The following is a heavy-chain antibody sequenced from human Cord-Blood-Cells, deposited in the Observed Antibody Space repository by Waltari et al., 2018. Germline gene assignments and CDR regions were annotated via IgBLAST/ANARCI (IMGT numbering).Heavy chain of an antibody. D-gene: IGHD6-13*01. V-gene: IGHV3-30*03. CDR1: GFTFSSYG. Sequence: QVQLVESGGGVVQPGRSLRLSCAASGFTFSSYGMHWVRQAPGKGLEWVAVISYDGSNKYYADSVKGRFTISRDNSKNTLYLQMNSLRAEDTAVYYCARAPNSSSWYFDYWGQGTLVTVSS. CDR2: ISYDGSNK. J-gene: IGHJ4*02. CDR3: ARAPNSSSWYFDY.